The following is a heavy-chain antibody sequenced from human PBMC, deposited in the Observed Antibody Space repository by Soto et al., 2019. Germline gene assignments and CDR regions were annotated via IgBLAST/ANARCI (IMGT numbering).Heavy chain of an antibody. CDR3: ARDRGSSGMFELDV. CDR1: QFPFDVYS. CDR2: IRHTTSAT. V-gene: IGHV3-48*02. D-gene: IGHD6-19*01. J-gene: IGHJ3*01. Sequence: PGGSLRLSCVASQFPFDVYSMHWVRQAPGKWLEWVSYIRHTTSATFYADAVKGRFTISRDNRKNSLFLQMNSLRDDDTGVYFCARDRGSSGMFELDVWGPGXLVTVSS.